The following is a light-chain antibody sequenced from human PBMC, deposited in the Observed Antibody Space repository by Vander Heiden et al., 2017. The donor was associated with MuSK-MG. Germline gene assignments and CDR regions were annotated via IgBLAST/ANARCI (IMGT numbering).Light chain of an antibody. Sequence: IVLTQSPGTLSLSSGDRATLSCSASQSVSSSYLAWYQQKPGKAPRLLIYGASSRDTGIPDRFSGSGSGTDFTLTISRLEPEDFAVYHCQQYGSYQYTFGQGTKLEIK. CDR1: QSVSSSY. J-gene: IGKJ2*01. CDR2: GAS. CDR3: QQYGSYQYT. V-gene: IGKV3-20*01.